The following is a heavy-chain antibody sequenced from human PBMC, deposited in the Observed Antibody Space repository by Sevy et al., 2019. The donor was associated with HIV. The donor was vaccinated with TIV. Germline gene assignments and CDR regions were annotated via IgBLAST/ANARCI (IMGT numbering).Heavy chain of an antibody. Sequence: GGSLRLSCAASGFTFSTHWMSWVRQAPGKGLEWVANIKEDGSEKYYVDSVKGRFTISRDNAKNSLFLLMNSLRAEDTAVYYCAKDVYWGQGTLVTVSS. J-gene: IGHJ4*02. V-gene: IGHV3-7*03. CDR3: AKDVY. CDR1: GFTFSTHW. CDR2: IKEDGSEK.